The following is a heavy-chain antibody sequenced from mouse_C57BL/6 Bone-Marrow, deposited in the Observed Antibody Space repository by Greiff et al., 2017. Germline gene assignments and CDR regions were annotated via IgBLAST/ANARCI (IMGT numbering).Heavy chain of an antibody. V-gene: IGHV5-9-1*02. CDR3: TREVYYYGSSLFAY. D-gene: IGHD1-1*01. CDR1: GFTFSSYA. J-gene: IGHJ3*01. CDR2: ISSGGDYI. Sequence: DVMLVESGDGLVKPGGSLKLSCAASGFTFSSYAMSWVRQTPEKRLEWVAYISSGGDYIYYADTVKGRFTISRDNARNTLYLQMSSLKSEDTAMYYCTREVYYYGSSLFAYWGQGTLVTVSA.